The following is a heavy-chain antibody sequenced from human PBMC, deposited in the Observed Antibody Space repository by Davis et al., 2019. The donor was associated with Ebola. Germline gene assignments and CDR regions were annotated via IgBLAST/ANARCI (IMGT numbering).Heavy chain of an antibody. CDR2: IYYSGST. Sequence: SETLSLTCTVSGGSISSYYWSWIRQPPGKGLEWIGYIYYSGSTNYNPSLKSRVTISVDTSKNQFSLKLSSVTAADTAVYYCAIGPVVTLPYFDYWGQGTLVTVSS. J-gene: IGHJ4*02. CDR3: AIGPVVTLPYFDY. CDR1: GGSISSYY. V-gene: IGHV4-59*01. D-gene: IGHD4-23*01.